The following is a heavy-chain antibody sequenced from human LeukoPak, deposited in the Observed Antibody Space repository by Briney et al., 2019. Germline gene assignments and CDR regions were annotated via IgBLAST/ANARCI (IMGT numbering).Heavy chain of an antibody. J-gene: IGHJ4*02. D-gene: IGHD6-13*01. V-gene: IGHV3-9*01. CDR1: GFTFDDYA. CDR3: AKVARYSSSYFDY. Sequence: GGSLRLSCAASGFTFDDYAMHWVRQAPGKGLEWVPGISWNSGSIGYADSVKGRFTISRDNAKNSLYLQMNSLRAEDTALYYCAKVARYSSSYFDYWGQGTLVTVSS. CDR2: ISWNSGSI.